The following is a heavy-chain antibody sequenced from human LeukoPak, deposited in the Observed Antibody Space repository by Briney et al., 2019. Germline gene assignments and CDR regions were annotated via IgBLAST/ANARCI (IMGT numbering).Heavy chain of an antibody. CDR3: ARRGYYYDSSGYYLGGFDY. Sequence: GGSLRLSCAASGFTFSNYEMNWVRQAPGKGLEWVSYISGSGNTIHYADSVKGRFTISRDNAKNSLYLQMNSLRAEDTAVYYCARRGYYYDSSGYYLGGFDYWGQGTLVTVSS. CDR2: ISGSGNTI. V-gene: IGHV3-48*03. CDR1: GFTFSNYE. J-gene: IGHJ4*02. D-gene: IGHD3-22*01.